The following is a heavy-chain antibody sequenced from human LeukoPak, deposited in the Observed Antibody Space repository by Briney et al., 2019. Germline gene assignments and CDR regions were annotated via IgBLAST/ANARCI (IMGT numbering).Heavy chain of an antibody. D-gene: IGHD3-10*01. V-gene: IGHV1-69*13. CDR1: GGTFSSYA. CDR3: ARDLHITMVRGPNWFDP. J-gene: IGHJ5*02. Sequence: ASVKVSCKASGGTFSSYAISWVRQAPGQGLEWMGGIIPIFGTANYAQKFQGRVTITADESTSTAYMELSSLRSDDTAVYYCARDLHITMVRGPNWFDPWGQGTLVTVSS. CDR2: IIPIFGTA.